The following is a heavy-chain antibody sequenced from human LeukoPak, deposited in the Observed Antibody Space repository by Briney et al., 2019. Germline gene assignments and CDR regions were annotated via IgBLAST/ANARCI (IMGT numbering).Heavy chain of an antibody. J-gene: IGHJ5*02. D-gene: IGHD6-13*01. CDR1: GGSISSSSYY. Sequence: SETLSLTCTVSGGSISSSSYYWGWIRQPPGKGLEWIGSIYYSGSTYYNPSLKSRVTISVDTSKNQFSLKLSSVTAADTAVYYCAGYSRLIAAAGVGWFDPWGQGTLVTVSS. CDR3: AGYSRLIAAAGVGWFDP. CDR2: IYYSGST. V-gene: IGHV4-39*01.